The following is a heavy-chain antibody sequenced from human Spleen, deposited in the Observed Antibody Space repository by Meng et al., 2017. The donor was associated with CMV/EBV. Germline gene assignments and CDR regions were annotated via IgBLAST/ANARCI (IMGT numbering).Heavy chain of an antibody. J-gene: IGHJ4*02. V-gene: IGHV1-2*06. CDR3: ASLPSSEY. CDR1: GYTFTDYY. CDR2: INPNSGGT. Sequence: ASVEVSCKASGYTFTDYYVHWVRQAPGQGLEWMGRINPNSGGTNFAQKFQGRVTMTRDTSISTTYMELSRLRSDDTAVYYCASLPSSEYWGQGTLVTVSS.